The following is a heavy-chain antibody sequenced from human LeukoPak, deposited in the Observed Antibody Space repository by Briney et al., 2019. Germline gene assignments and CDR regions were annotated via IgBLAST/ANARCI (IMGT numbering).Heavy chain of an antibody. V-gene: IGHV4-39*07. CDR3: ARGGLYGCSGGSCYSAIDY. D-gene: IGHD2-15*01. Sequence: SETLSLTCTVSGGSISSSSYYWGWIRQPPGKGLEWIGSIYYSGSTYYNPSLKSRVTISVDTSKNQFSLKLSSVTAADTAVYYCARGGLYGCSGGSCYSAIDYWGQGTLVTVSS. CDR2: IYYSGST. CDR1: GGSISSSSYY. J-gene: IGHJ4*02.